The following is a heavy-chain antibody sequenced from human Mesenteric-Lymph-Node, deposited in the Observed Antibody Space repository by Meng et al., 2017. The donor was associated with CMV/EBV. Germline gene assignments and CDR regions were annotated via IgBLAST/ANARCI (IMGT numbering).Heavy chain of an antibody. V-gene: IGHV3-69-1*02. CDR1: GFTFSSYW. J-gene: IGHJ6*02. CDR3: ARNIVVVPAAPYYYYYYGMDV. Sequence: GESLKISCAASGFTFSSYWMHWVRRAPGKGLEWVSSISSSSTIYYADSVKGRFTISRDNAKNSLYLQMNSLRAEDTAVYYCARNIVVVPAAPYYYYYYGMDVWGQGTTVTVSS. CDR2: ISSSSTI. D-gene: IGHD2-2*01.